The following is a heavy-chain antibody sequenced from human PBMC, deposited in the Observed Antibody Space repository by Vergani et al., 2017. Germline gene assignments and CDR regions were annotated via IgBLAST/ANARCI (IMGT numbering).Heavy chain of an antibody. CDR3: AKDMSPEDFWSGDYAFDY. CDR1: GFTFDDYA. J-gene: IGHJ4*02. Sequence: EVQLVESGGGLVQPGRSLRLSCAASGFTFDDYAMHWVRQAPGKGLEWVSGISWNSGSIGYADSVKGRFTISRDNAKNSLYLQMNSLRAEDTALYYCAKDMSPEDFWSGDYAFDYWGQGTLVTVSS. V-gene: IGHV3-9*01. D-gene: IGHD3-3*01. CDR2: ISWNSGSI.